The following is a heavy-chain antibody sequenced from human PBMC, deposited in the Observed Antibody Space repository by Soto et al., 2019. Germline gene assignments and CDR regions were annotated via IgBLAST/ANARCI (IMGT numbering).Heavy chain of an antibody. Sequence: QVPLQESGPGLVKPSETLSLSCNVSGGSISGHYWSWVRQTPGKGLEWIGYIYYSGSTNYNPSLKSRVTISVDTSKNHFSLRLTSVTAADTAVYYCARGPYYDLIWNYYYMDVWGKGTTVTVSS. V-gene: IGHV4-59*08. CDR1: GGSISGHY. J-gene: IGHJ6*03. CDR2: IYYSGST. D-gene: IGHD3-16*01. CDR3: ARGPYYDLIWNYYYMDV.